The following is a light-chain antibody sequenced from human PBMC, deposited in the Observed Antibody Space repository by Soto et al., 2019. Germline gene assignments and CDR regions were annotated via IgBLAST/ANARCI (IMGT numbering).Light chain of an antibody. CDR1: QSVSSY. CDR3: HQRSNWPPEIT. Sequence: EIVLTQSPATLSLSPGKRATLSCRASQSVSSYLAWYQQKPGQAPRLLIYDASNRATAIPARFSGSGSGTDFTLTISSLEPEDFAVYYCHQRSNWPPEITFGQGTRLEIK. CDR2: DAS. V-gene: IGKV3-11*01. J-gene: IGKJ5*01.